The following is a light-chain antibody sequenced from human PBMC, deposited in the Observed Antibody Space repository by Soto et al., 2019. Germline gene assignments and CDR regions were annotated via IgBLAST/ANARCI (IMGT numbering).Light chain of an antibody. CDR1: SGHSSSA. CDR2: LNSDGSH. Sequence: QSVLTQSPSASASLGASVKLTCTLSSGHSSSAIAWHQQQPEKGPRFLMKLNSDGSHSKGDGIPDRFSGSSSGAERYLTISSLQSEDEADYYCQTWGAGIHVFGTGTKLTV. CDR3: QTWGAGIHV. V-gene: IGLV4-69*01. J-gene: IGLJ1*01.